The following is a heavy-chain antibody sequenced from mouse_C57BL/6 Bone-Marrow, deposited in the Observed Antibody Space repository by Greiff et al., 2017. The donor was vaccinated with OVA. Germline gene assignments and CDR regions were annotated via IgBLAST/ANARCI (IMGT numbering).Heavy chain of an antibody. Sequence: QVQLQQSGAELARPGASVKLSCKASGYTFTSYGISWVKQRTGQGLEWIGEIYPRSGNTYYNEKFKGKATLTADKSSSTAYMELRSLTSDDSAVYFCARERIWDYVLYWYFDVWGTGTTVTVSS. CDR3: ARERIWDYVLYWYFDV. D-gene: IGHD2-4*01. V-gene: IGHV1-81*01. J-gene: IGHJ1*03. CDR2: IYPRSGNT. CDR1: GYTFTSYG.